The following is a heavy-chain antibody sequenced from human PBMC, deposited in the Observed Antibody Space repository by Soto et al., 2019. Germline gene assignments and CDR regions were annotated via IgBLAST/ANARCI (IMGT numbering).Heavy chain of an antibody. D-gene: IGHD5-18*01. CDR1: GYTFTSNG. V-gene: IGHV1-18*01. J-gene: IGHJ4*02. CDR3: ARDNEYSYGTGTVDY. CDR2: ISAYNGNT. Sequence: QVQVVQSGAEVKKPGASVKVSCKASGYTFTSNGISWVRQAPGQGLEWMGWISAYNGNTNYAQKLQGRVTMTTDTSTSTADREPRSRRSDDTAVYYCARDNEYSYGTGTVDYWGQGTLVTVSS.